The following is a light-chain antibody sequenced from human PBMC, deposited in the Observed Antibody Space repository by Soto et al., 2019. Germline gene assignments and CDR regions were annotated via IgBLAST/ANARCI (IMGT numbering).Light chain of an antibody. V-gene: IGKV3-15*01. CDR1: QSVSSN. Sequence: EIVMTQSPATLSVSPGERATLSCRASQSVSSNLAWYQQKPGRAPRLLIYDASTRATGIPAMFSGSGSGTEFTLTISSLQSEDFAVYYCQQYNNWPVTFGPATNVDIK. CDR3: QQYNNWPVT. CDR2: DAS. J-gene: IGKJ3*01.